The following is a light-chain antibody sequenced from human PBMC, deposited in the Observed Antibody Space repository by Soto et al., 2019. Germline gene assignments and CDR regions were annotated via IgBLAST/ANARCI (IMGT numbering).Light chain of an antibody. V-gene: IGKV1-6*01. CDR1: QGIRND. CDR2: AAS. J-gene: IGKJ5*01. CDR3: QRYNYFPIT. Sequence: AVQSNQSPSALSASVGDRVTISCRASQGIRNDLAWYQQKPGKAPKLLIFAASNLQSGVPSRFSGSGSGTDFALTISRLQPEDFAPYYCQRYNYFPITVAQGTLLEIK.